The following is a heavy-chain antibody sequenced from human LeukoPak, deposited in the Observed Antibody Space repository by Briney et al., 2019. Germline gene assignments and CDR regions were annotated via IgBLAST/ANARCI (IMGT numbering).Heavy chain of an antibody. CDR3: TRDSGGSSGYYGYFDY. J-gene: IGHJ4*02. CDR1: GFTFGDYA. CDR2: IRSKAYGGTT. V-gene: IGHV3-49*03. D-gene: IGHD3-22*01. Sequence: GGSLRLSCTASGFTFGDYAMSWFRQAPGKGLEWVGFIRSKAYGGTTEYAASVKGRFTISRDDSKSIAYLQMNSLKTEDTAVYYCTRDSGGSSGYYGYFDYWGQGTLVTVSS.